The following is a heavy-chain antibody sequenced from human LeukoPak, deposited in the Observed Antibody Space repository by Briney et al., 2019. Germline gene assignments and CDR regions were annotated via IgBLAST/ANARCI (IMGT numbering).Heavy chain of an antibody. J-gene: IGHJ4*02. CDR1: GGSISSGDYY. CDR2: IYYSGST. V-gene: IGHV4-30-4*01. D-gene: IGHD3-22*01. CDR3: ARRGYYDSSGYFDS. Sequence: PSETLSLTCTVSGGSISSGDYYWSWIRQPPGKGLEWIGYIYYSGSTYYNPSLKSRVTISVDTSKNQFSLKLSSVTAADTAVYYCARRGYYDSSGYFDSWGQGTLVTVSS.